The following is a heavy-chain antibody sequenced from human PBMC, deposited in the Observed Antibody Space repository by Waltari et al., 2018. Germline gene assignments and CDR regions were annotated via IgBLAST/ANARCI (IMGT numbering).Heavy chain of an antibody. D-gene: IGHD6-19*01. J-gene: IGHJ4*02. CDR3: ARMAIALAGRGHFDS. Sequence: EVQLVESGGGLVQPGGSLRLSCAASGFPFNTHSLPWVRQAQGKGLEWVSRTNSDGRSTSHADSVKGRFTSSRDNAKNTLYLQMNSLRVEDTAVYYCARMAIALAGRGHFDSWGQGTLVTVSS. V-gene: IGHV3-74*01. CDR2: TNSDGRST. CDR1: GFPFNTHS.